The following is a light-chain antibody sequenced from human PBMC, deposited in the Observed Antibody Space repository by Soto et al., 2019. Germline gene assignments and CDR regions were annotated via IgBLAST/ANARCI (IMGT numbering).Light chain of an antibody. Sequence: EIVLTQSPGTLSLSPGERATLSCMASQSVSSSYLAWYQQKPGQAPRLLIYGASSRATGIPDRFSGSGSGTDFTLTISRLEPEDVAVYYCQQYGSSLGTFGPGTKVDIK. CDR2: GAS. CDR3: QQYGSSLGT. J-gene: IGKJ3*01. CDR1: QSVSSSY. V-gene: IGKV3-20*01.